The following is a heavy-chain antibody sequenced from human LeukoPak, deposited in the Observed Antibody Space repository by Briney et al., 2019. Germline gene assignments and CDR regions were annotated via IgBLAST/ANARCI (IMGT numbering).Heavy chain of an antibody. CDR1: GFTFSSYS. D-gene: IGHD6-13*01. J-gene: IGHJ3*02. Sequence: PGGSLRLSCAASGFTFSSYSMNWVRQAPGKGLEWVSYISSAGSIISYADSVKGRFTISRDNAKNSLNLQMNSLRDEDTAVYYCARDPKRGMAAAGTWDIWGQGTMVTVSS. CDR2: ISSAGSII. V-gene: IGHV3-48*02. CDR3: ARDPKRGMAAAGTWDI.